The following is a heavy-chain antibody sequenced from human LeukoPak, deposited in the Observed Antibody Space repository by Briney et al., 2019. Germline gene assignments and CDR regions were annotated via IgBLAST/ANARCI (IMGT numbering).Heavy chain of an antibody. Sequence: ASVKVSCKASGYTFTSYGISWVRQAPGQGLEWMGWISGYNGNTNYAQKLQGRVTLTTDTSTSTAYMELRSLRSDDTAAYYCARGGSGDNWFDPWGQGTLVTVSS. V-gene: IGHV1-18*01. CDR3: ARGGSGDNWFDP. D-gene: IGHD3-10*01. J-gene: IGHJ5*02. CDR1: GYTFTSYG. CDR2: ISGYNGNT.